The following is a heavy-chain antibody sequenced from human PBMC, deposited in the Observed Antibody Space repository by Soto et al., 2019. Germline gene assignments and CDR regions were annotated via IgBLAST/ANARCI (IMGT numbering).Heavy chain of an antibody. D-gene: IGHD5-12*01. J-gene: IGHJ5*02. V-gene: IGHV3-33*01. CDR1: GFTFSTYG. Sequence: QVQLVESGGGVVQPGRSLRLSCAASGFTFSTYGIHWVRQAPGKGLEWVAAIFYDGSRKFYTDSVKGRFTISRDNSKNTVYLPMNGLRAEDTAVYYCARDQAEIVAAPIDGNALSNWFDPWGQGTLVTVSS. CDR3: ARDQAEIVAAPIDGNALSNWFDP. CDR2: IFYDGSRK.